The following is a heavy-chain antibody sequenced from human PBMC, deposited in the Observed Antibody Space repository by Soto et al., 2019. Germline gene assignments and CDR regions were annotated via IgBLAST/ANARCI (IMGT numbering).Heavy chain of an antibody. V-gene: IGHV3-48*01. D-gene: IGHD5-12*01. CDR1: GFTFSSYS. CDR3: ARTGYSGYDLGDY. CDR2: ISSSSSTI. J-gene: IGHJ4*02. Sequence: EVQLVESGGGLVQPGGSLRLSCAASGFTFSSYSMNWVRQAPGKGLEWVSYISSSSSTIYDADSVKGRFTISRDNAKNSLYLQMNSLRAEDTAVYYCARTGYSGYDLGDYWGQGTLVTVSS.